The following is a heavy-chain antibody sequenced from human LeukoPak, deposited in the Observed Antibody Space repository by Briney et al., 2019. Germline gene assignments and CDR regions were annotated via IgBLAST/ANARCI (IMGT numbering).Heavy chain of an antibody. D-gene: IGHD6-19*01. CDR1: GFTFSSYG. CDR3: AKDMGRGSGWYVSYYYYYMDV. J-gene: IGHJ6*03. Sequence: SGGSLRLSCAASGFTFSSYGMSWVRQAPGKGLEWVSAINTGGVSTYYADSVKGRFTISRDNSKNTLYLQMNSLRAEDTAVYYCAKDMGRGSGWYVSYYYYYMDVWGKGTTVTISS. CDR2: INTGGVST. V-gene: IGHV3-23*01.